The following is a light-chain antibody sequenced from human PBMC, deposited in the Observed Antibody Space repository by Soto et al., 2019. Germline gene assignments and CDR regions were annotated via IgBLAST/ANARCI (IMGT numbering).Light chain of an antibody. CDR2: DVS. Sequence: QSALTQPASVSGSPGQSITISCTGTSSDVGGYNYVSWYQQHPGKAPQLMIYDVSNRPSGVSNRFPGSKSGNTAALTISGLQAEDEADYYCSSYTIGRTHHVVFGGGTKLADL. V-gene: IGLV2-14*01. CDR1: SSDVGGYNY. CDR3: SSYTIGRTHHVV. J-gene: IGLJ2*01.